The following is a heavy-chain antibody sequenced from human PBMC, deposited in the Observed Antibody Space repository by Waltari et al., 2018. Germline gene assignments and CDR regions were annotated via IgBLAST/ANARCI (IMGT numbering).Heavy chain of an antibody. D-gene: IGHD3-22*01. CDR3: ARDQGDYYDSSGLYGMDV. CDR1: GFTVSSNY. J-gene: IGHJ6*02. Sequence: EVQLVESGGGLVQPGGSLRLSCAASGFTVSSNYMSWVRQAQGNGLEWVSVIYSGGSTYYADSVKGRFTISRDNSKNTLYLQMNSLRAEDTAVYYCARDQGDYYDSSGLYGMDVWGQGTTVTVSS. CDR2: IYSGGST. V-gene: IGHV3-66*02.